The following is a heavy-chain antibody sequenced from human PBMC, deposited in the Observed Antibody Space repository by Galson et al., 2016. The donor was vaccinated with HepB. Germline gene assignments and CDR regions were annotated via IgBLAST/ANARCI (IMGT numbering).Heavy chain of an antibody. CDR1: GYTFTNYG. D-gene: IGHD6-19*01. Sequence: SVKVSCKASGYTFTNYGITWVRQAPGQGLEWMGWISTYNGNTDYAQNLQGRVTMTTDTSTSTAYMELRRLRSDDTAVYYCARDRGVAVAGWDSWGQGTLVTVSS. CDR2: ISTYNGNT. V-gene: IGHV1-18*04. CDR3: ARDRGVAVAGWDS. J-gene: IGHJ4*02.